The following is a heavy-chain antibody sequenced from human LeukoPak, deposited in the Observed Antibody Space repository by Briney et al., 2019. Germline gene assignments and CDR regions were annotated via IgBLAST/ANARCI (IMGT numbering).Heavy chain of an antibody. Sequence: KSSETLSLTCAVYGGSFSGYYWSWIRQPPGKGLEWIGEINHSGSTNYNPSLKSRVTISVDTSKNQFSLKLSSVTAADTAVYYCASFSQGYAFDIWGQGTMVTVSS. CDR1: GGSFSGYY. CDR3: ASFSQGYAFDI. CDR2: INHSGST. V-gene: IGHV4-34*01. D-gene: IGHD2/OR15-2a*01. J-gene: IGHJ3*02.